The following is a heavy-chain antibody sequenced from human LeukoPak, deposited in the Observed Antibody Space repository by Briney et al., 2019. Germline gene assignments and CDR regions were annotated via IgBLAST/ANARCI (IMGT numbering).Heavy chain of an antibody. CDR2: INHSGST. CDR3: AGIRGDITVAGTIVVPADHDDF. V-gene: IGHV4-34*01. Sequence: PSETLSLTCAVYGGSFSGYYWSWIRQPPGKGLEWIGEINHSGSTNYNPSLKSRVTISVDTSENQFSLKLNSVTPADTAVYYCAGIRGDITVAGTIVVPADHDDFWGQGTLVTVSS. CDR1: GGSFSGYY. J-gene: IGHJ4*02. D-gene: IGHD6-19*01.